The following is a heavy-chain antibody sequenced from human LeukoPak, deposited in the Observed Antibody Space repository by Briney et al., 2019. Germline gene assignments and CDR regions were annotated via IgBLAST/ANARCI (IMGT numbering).Heavy chain of an antibody. V-gene: IGHV3-74*01. Sequence: GGSLRLSCAASGFTFSSYWMHWVRQAPGKGLVWVSRINSDESSTSYADSVKGRFTISRDNAKNTLYLQMNSLRAEDTAVYYCARWGVAARRFDYWGQGTLVTVSS. CDR2: INSDESST. D-gene: IGHD6-6*01. CDR1: GFTFSSYW. J-gene: IGHJ4*02. CDR3: ARWGVAARRFDY.